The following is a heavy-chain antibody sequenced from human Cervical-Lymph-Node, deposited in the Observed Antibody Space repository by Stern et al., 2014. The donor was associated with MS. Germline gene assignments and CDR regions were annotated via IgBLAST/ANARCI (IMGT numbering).Heavy chain of an antibody. Sequence: VQLEESGGGVVQPGRSLRLSCAASGFTFNTYAMHWVRQAPGKGLECVAVISYDGSNKFYADSVKGRFTISRDNSKKTLYLQMNSLRAEDTAVYYCAFGSGTDYRLGTFDIWGRGTMVTVSS. CDR2: ISYDGSNK. CDR1: GFTFNTYA. D-gene: IGHD3-10*01. V-gene: IGHV3-30*03. CDR3: AFGSGTDYRLGTFDI. J-gene: IGHJ3*02.